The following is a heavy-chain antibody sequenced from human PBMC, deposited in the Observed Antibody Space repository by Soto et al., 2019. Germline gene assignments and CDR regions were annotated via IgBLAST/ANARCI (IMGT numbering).Heavy chain of an antibody. V-gene: IGHV1-18*01. CDR2: ISAYSGDT. J-gene: IGHJ4*02. Sequence: ASVKVSCKASGYTLATYGLSWVRQAPGQGVEWMGWISAYSGDTNYAQNLQGRVTMTADTSTNTAYMELRSLRSDDTAVYYCARRRSSGHYDILTGYYPEYYFDYWGQGTLVTVSS. CDR3: ARRRSSGHYDILTGYYPEYYFDY. CDR1: GYTLATYG. D-gene: IGHD3-9*01.